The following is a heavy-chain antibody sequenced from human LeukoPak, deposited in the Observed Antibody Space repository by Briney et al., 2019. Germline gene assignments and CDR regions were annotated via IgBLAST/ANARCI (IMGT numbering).Heavy chain of an antibody. D-gene: IGHD3-10*01. V-gene: IGHV4-34*01. CDR1: GGSFSGYY. CDR3: ARVSEFNYGMDV. CDR2: INHSGST. Sequence: SSETLSLTCAVYGGSFSGYYWSWIRQPPGKGLEWIGEINHSGSTNYNPSLKSRVTISVDTSKNQFSLKLSSVTAADTAVYYCARVSEFNYGMDVWGQGTTVTVSS. J-gene: IGHJ6*02.